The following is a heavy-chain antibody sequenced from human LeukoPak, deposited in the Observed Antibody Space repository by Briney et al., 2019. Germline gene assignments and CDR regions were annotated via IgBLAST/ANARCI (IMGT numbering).Heavy chain of an antibody. D-gene: IGHD3-16*02. CDR2: IWYDGSNK. Sequence: GGSLRLSCAASGFTFSSYGMHWVRQAPGKGLEWVAVIWYDGSNKYYADSVKGRFTISRDNSKNTLYLQMNSLRAEDTAVYYCARDLNYDYVWGSYRSTKLFDYWGQGTLVTVSS. J-gene: IGHJ4*02. V-gene: IGHV3-33*01. CDR1: GFTFSSYG. CDR3: ARDLNYDYVWGSYRSTKLFDY.